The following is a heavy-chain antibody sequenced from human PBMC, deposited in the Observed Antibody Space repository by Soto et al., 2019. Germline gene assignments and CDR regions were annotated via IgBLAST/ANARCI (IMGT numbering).Heavy chain of an antibody. CDR2: ISFDGTSE. CDR3: ARPIPRWSYHYGMDV. J-gene: IGHJ6*02. V-gene: IGHV3-30-3*01. CDR1: EFTLTSYA. Sequence: QLVESGGRGVQPGRSLRLSCAASEFTLTSYAMHWVRQAPGRGLEWVALISFDGTSEYYADSVKGRFIISRDNSKTMVYLQMNSLRPDDTAIYYCARPIPRWSYHYGMDVWGQGTTVTVSS. D-gene: IGHD2-15*01.